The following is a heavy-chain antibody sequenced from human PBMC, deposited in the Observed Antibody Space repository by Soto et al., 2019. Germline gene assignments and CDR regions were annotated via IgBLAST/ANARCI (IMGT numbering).Heavy chain of an antibody. D-gene: IGHD4-17*01. V-gene: IGHV4-31*03. J-gene: IGHJ6*02. CDR3: ARDHLTVTNYGMDV. CDR1: GGSISSGGYY. CDR2: IYYSGST. Sequence: QVQLQESGPGLVKPSQTLSLTCTVSGGSISSGGYYWSWIRQHPGKGLEWIGYIYYSGSTYYNPSLKSRVTISVDTSKNQSSLKLSSVTAADTAVYYCARDHLTVTNYGMDVWGQGTTVTVSS.